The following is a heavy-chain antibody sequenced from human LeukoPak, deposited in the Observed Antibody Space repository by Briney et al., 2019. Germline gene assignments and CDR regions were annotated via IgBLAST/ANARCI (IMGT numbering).Heavy chain of an antibody. V-gene: IGHV3-48*03. J-gene: IGHJ4*02. CDR3: ARGYDYVWGSYRKGFDY. CDR1: GFTFSSYE. D-gene: IGHD3-16*02. CDR2: ISSSGGTI. Sequence: PGGSLRLSCAASGFTFSSYEMNWVRQAPGKGLEWVSYISSSGGTIYYADSVKGRFTISRDNAKNSLYLQMNSLRAEDTAVYYCARGYDYVWGSYRKGFDYWGQGTLVTVSS.